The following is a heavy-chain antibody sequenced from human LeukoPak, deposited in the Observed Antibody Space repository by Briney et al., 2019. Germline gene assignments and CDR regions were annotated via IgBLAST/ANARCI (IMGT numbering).Heavy chain of an antibody. CDR3: ASGRDGYAPFDY. CDR1: GGSISSYY. CDR2: IYTSGST. Sequence: SETLSLTCTVSGGSISSYYWSWIRQPPGKGLEWIGYIYTSGSTNYNPSLKSRVTISVDTSKNQSSLKLSSVTAADTAVYYCASGRDGYAPFDYWGQGTLVTVSS. D-gene: IGHD5-24*01. J-gene: IGHJ4*02. V-gene: IGHV4-4*09.